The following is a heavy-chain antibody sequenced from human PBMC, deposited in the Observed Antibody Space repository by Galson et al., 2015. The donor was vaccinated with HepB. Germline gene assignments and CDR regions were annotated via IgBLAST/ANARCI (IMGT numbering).Heavy chain of an antibody. J-gene: IGHJ4*02. CDR1: GYTFTING. CDR3: ARDRDYRFDY. D-gene: IGHD4/OR15-4a*01. V-gene: IGHV1-18*04. Sequence: SVKVSCKASGYTFTINGISWVRQAPGKGLEWMGWTSANSGDTKYAQKLQGRVTMTRDTFTSTAYLELRSLRSDDTAAYYCARDRDYRFDYWGQGTLVTVSS. CDR2: TSANSGDT.